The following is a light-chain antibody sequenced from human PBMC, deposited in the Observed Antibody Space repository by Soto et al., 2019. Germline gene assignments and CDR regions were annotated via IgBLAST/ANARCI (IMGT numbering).Light chain of an antibody. J-gene: IGLJ3*02. CDR3: TSFTTSSIWV. CDR1: SSDVGIYNY. CDR2: EVY. V-gene: IGLV2-14*01. Sequence: QSALTQPASVSGSPGQSITISCTGTSSDVGIYNYVSWYQQHPGKAPKLIICEVYNRPSGVSNRFSGSKSGNTASLTISGLRPEDEADYYCTSFTTSSIWVFGGGTKLTAL.